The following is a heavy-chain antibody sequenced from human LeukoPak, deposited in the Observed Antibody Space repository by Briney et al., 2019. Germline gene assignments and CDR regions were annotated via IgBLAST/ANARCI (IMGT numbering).Heavy chain of an antibody. V-gene: IGHV1-8*01. CDR3: ARGDY. Sequence: GASVKVSCKASGYTFTNYDINWVRQAPGQGLEWMGYMTPSSGNTGYAQKFQGRITLSTDTSINTVYMQLSNLRSEDTAVYYCARGDYWSQGTLVTVSS. J-gene: IGHJ4*02. CDR2: MTPSSGNT. CDR1: GYTFTNYD.